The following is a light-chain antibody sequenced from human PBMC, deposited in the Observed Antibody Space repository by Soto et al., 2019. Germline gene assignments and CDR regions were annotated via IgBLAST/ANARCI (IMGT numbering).Light chain of an antibody. J-gene: IGKJ1*01. CDR2: GAS. CDR3: QQYGSSPWT. V-gene: IGKV3-20*01. Sequence: EIVLTQSPGTLSLSPGERATLSCRASQSVSSSYLAWYQQKPGQAPRLLIYGASSRATGIPDRFSSSGSVTDFTLTISRMEPEDFAVYYCQQYGSSPWTFAQGTKVDIK. CDR1: QSVSSSY.